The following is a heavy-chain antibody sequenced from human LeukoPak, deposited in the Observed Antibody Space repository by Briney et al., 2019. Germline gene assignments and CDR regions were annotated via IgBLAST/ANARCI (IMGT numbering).Heavy chain of an antibody. D-gene: IGHD4-11*01. Sequence: GGSLTLSCVASGFTFGAYCMNWVRQAPGKGLEWLSYIGSGRTPIYYSDSAKGRFTVSRDDAGNSLYLQMHSLRADDTAVYYCAREGDTTGTSGTEFDYWGQGVLVTVSS. J-gene: IGHJ4*02. CDR3: AREGDTTGTSGTEFDY. CDR1: GFTFGAYC. V-gene: IGHV3-48*01. CDR2: IGSGRTPI.